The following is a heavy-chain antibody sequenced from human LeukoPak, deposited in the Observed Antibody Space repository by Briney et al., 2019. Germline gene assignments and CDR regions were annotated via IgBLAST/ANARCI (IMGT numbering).Heavy chain of an antibody. Sequence: GASVKVSCKASGYTFTNYGITWVRQAPGQGLEWMGWISAYNGNTNYAQKLQGRVTMTTDTSTSTAYMELRSLRSDDTAVYYCARDFPNCSSTSCYVDPWGQGTLVTVSS. D-gene: IGHD2-2*01. CDR3: ARDFPNCSSTSCYVDP. CDR2: ISAYNGNT. V-gene: IGHV1-18*01. CDR1: GYTFTNYG. J-gene: IGHJ5*02.